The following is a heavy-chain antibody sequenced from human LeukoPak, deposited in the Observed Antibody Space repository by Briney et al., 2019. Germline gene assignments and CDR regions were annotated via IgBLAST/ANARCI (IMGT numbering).Heavy chain of an antibody. CDR1: GGSFSGYY. J-gene: IGHJ6*03. V-gene: IGHV4-34*01. Sequence: SETPSLTCAVYGGSFSGYYWSWIRQPPGKGLEWIGEINHSGSTNYNPSLKSRVTISVDTSKNQFSLKLSSVTAADTAVYYCARGVVYYYYYYMDVWGKGTTVTVSS. D-gene: IGHD2-15*01. CDR3: ARGVVYYYYYYMDV. CDR2: INHSGST.